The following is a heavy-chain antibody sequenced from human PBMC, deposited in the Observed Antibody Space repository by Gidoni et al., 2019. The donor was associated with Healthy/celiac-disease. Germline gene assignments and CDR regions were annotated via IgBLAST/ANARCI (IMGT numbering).Heavy chain of an antibody. CDR3: ARDSQDIVVVVAAKKSDAFDI. D-gene: IGHD2-15*01. CDR2: ISSSSSYI. V-gene: IGHV3-21*01. CDR1: GFTFSSYS. J-gene: IGHJ3*02. Sequence: EVQLVESGGGLVKPGGSLRLSCSASGFTFSSYSMNLVRQAPGQGLEWVSSISSSSSYIYYADSVKGRFTISRDNAKNSLYLQMNSLRAEDTAVYYCARDSQDIVVVVAAKKSDAFDIWGQGTMVTVSS.